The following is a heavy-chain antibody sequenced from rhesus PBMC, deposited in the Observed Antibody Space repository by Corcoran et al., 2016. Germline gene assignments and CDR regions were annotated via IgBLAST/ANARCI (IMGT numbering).Heavy chain of an antibody. J-gene: IGHJ4*01. CDR1: GGSISGGYYY. CDR3: ARADGYSYGYRY. V-gene: IGHV4S12*01. D-gene: IGHD5-36*01. CDR2: IYSSIVNT. Sequence: QVKLQESGPGLVKPLETLSLTCAVSGGSISGGYYYWSWIRQPPGKGLEWIGGIYSSIVNTYYNPSLKSRVTISKDTSKNQFSLKLSSVTAADTAVYYCARADGYSYGYRYWGQGVLVTVSS.